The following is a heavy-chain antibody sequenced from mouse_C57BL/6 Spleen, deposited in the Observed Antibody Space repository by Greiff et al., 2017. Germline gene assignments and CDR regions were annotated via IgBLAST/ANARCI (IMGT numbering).Heavy chain of an antibody. CDR3: ARPIHYDYGEGFAY. Sequence: EVQLQESGGGLVKPGGSLTLSCAASGFTFSDYGMHWVRQAPEKGLEWVAYISSGSSTIYYADTVKGRFTISRDNAKNTLFLQMTSLRSEDTAMYYCARPIHYDYGEGFAYWGQGTLVTVSA. D-gene: IGHD2-4*01. V-gene: IGHV5-17*01. CDR1: GFTFSDYG. J-gene: IGHJ3*01. CDR2: ISSGSSTI.